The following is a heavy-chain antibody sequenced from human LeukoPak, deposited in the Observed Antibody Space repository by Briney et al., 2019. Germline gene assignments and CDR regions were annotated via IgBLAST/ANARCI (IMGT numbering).Heavy chain of an antibody. J-gene: IGHJ4*02. Sequence: GGSLRLSCAASGFSFSSDGMSWVRQAPGKGLEWVSGILGGAGSTYYADSVKGRFTISRDNSKNTLDLQMNSLRAEDTAVYYCAKDDAWLRYQYWGQGTLVTVSS. CDR3: AKDDAWLRYQY. CDR2: ILGGAGST. D-gene: IGHD3-9*01. CDR1: GFSFSSDG. V-gene: IGHV3-23*01.